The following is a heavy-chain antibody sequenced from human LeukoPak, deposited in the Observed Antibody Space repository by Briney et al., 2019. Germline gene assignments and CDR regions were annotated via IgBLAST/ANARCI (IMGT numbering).Heavy chain of an antibody. Sequence: PSQTLTLTCTVSGGSISSGGYYWSWIRQPPGKGLEWIGYIYHSGSTYYNPSLKSRVTISVDTSKNHFSLDLSSVTAADTAVYYCARGPDNWNSFFDYWGQGTLVTVSS. CDR3: ARGPDNWNSFFDY. CDR2: IYHSGST. D-gene: IGHD1-7*01. V-gene: IGHV4-30-2*02. CDR1: GGSISSGGYY. J-gene: IGHJ4*02.